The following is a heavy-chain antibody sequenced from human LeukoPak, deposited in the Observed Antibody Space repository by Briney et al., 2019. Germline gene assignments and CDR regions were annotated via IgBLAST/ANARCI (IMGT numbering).Heavy chain of an antibody. CDR2: ISWNSGSI. CDR3: ARTGNPATGDY. Sequence: GGSLRLSCAASGFTFDDYAMHWVRQAPGKGLEWVSGISWNSGSIGYADSVKGRFTISRDNSKNTLYLQMNSLRAEDTAVYYCARTGNPATGDYWGQGTLVTVSS. J-gene: IGHJ4*02. V-gene: IGHV3-9*01. CDR1: GFTFDDYA. D-gene: IGHD1-1*01.